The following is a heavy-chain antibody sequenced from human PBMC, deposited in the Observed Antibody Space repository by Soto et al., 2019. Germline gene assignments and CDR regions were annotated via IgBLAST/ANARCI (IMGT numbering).Heavy chain of an antibody. V-gene: IGHV4-59*01. CDR1: GGSISSNY. J-gene: IGHJ6*02. CDR3: ARDQVVTSMGYYYYYGVDV. CDR2: IYYSGNT. D-gene: IGHD2-15*01. Sequence: SETLSLTCTVPGGSISSNYWSWIRQPPGKGLEWIGYIYYSGNTNYNPSLKSRVTISVDTSKNQFSLKLSSVTAADTAVYYCARDQVVTSMGYYYYYGVDVWGQGTTVTSP.